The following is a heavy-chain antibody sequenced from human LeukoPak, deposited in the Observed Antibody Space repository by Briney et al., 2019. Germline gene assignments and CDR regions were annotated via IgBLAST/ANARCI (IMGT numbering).Heavy chain of an antibody. CDR3: AREKDSGWYIGLIDY. J-gene: IGHJ4*02. D-gene: IGHD6-19*01. CDR2: INTNTGNP. CDR1: GYTFTSYA. V-gene: IGHV7-4-1*02. Sequence: ASVKVSCKASGYTFTSYAMNWVRQAPGQGLEWMGWINTNTGNPTYAQGFTGRFVFSLDTSVSTAYLQISSLKAEGTAVYYCAREKDSGWYIGLIDYWGQGTLVTVSS.